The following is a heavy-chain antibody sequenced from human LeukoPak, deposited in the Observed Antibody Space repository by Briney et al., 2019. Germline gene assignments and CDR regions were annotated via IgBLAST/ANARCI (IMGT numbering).Heavy chain of an antibody. J-gene: IGHJ4*02. Sequence: GGSLILSCAASGFTFSSYWMHWVRQAPGKGLVWVSRINSDGSSTSYADSVKGRFTISRDNAKNTLYLQMNSLRAEDTAVYYCAKATYGYSSPFDYWGQGTLVTVSS. V-gene: IGHV3-74*01. CDR1: GFTFSSYW. D-gene: IGHD5-18*01. CDR3: AKATYGYSSPFDY. CDR2: INSDGSST.